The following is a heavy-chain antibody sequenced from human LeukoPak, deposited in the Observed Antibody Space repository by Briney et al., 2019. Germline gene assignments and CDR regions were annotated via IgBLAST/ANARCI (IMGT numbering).Heavy chain of an antibody. CDR2: INHSGGT. Sequence: SETLSLTCAVHGGSFSGYYWSWIRQPPGKGLEWIGEINHSGGTNYNPSLKSRVTISVDTSKNQFSLKLSSVTAADTAVYYCARAGRNYYGSGSPLPYWGQGTLVTVSS. J-gene: IGHJ4*02. D-gene: IGHD3-10*01. CDR3: ARAGRNYYGSGSPLPY. CDR1: GGSFSGYY. V-gene: IGHV4-34*01.